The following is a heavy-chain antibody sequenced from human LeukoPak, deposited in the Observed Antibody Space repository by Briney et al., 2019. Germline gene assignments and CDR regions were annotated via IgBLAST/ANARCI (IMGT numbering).Heavy chain of an antibody. J-gene: IGHJ4*02. V-gene: IGHV1-46*01. Sequence: ASVKVSCKASGYTFTSYYMHWVRQAPGQGLEWMGIINPSGGSTSYAQKFQGRVTMTRDTSTSTVYMELSSLRSEDTAVYYCARGQYYDFWSGSNAPIDYWGQGTLVTVSS. D-gene: IGHD3-3*01. CDR3: ARGQYYDFWSGSNAPIDY. CDR2: INPSGGST. CDR1: GYTFTSYY.